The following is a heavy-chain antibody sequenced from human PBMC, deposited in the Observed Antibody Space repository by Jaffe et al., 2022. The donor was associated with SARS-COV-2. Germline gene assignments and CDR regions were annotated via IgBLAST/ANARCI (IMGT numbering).Heavy chain of an antibody. Sequence: EVQLVESGGGLVQPGGSLRLSCAASGYTFSGYWMTWVRQAPGKGLEWVAILNQDGSEKYYLDSVKGRFTISRDNAKNSLYLQMNSLRDEDTAVYYCGTTPGYGSGTQGFDIWGQGTMVTVTS. V-gene: IGHV3-7*01. D-gene: IGHD3-10*01. CDR1: GYTFSGYW. CDR2: LNQDGSEK. J-gene: IGHJ3*02. CDR3: GTTPGYGSGTQGFDI.